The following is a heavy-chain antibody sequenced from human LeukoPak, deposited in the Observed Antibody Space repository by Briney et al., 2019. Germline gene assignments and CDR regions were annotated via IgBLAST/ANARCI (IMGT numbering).Heavy chain of an antibody. CDR3: ATSKGSSSWYDDYYYYYYMDV. CDR2: IYHSGST. D-gene: IGHD6-13*01. Sequence: PSETLSLTCAVSGGSISSSNWWSWVRQPPGKGLEWIGEIYHSGSTNYNPSLKSRVTISVDKSKNQFSLKLSSVTAADTAVYYCATSKGSSSWYDDYYYYYYMDVWGKGTTVTVSS. V-gene: IGHV4-4*02. J-gene: IGHJ6*03. CDR1: GGSISSSNW.